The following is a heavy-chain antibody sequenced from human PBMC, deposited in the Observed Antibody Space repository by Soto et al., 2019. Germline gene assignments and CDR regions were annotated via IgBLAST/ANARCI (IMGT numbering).Heavy chain of an antibody. Sequence: PGGSLRLSCAASGFAFNSHWMHWVRQAPGKGLVWVSRINSDGTSTDYAESVKGRFTISRDNAKNTLYLQMNSLGVEHTGVYYCGGPDRAICRYTVAYWGQGKLVTVSS. CDR2: INSDGTST. J-gene: IGHJ4*02. D-gene: IGHD3-16*02. V-gene: IGHV3-74*01. CDR3: GGPDRAICRYTVAY. CDR1: GFAFNSHW.